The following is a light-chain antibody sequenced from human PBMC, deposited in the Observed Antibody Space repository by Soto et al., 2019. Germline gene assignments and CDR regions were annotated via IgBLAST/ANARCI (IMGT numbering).Light chain of an antibody. CDR3: QQANSFPWT. CDR2: AAS. J-gene: IGKJ1*01. Sequence: DIHITHSPSSVSSSVLYIFTITCLASQGIARWLAWYQQKPGKAPKLLIYAASSLESGVPSRFSGSGSGTDFTLTISSLQPEDFATYYCQQANSFPWTFGQGTKVDNK. CDR1: QGIARW. V-gene: IGKV1-12*01.